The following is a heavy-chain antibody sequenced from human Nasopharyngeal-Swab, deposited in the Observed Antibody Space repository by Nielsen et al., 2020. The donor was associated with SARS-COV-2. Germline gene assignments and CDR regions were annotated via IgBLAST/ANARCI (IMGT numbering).Heavy chain of an antibody. J-gene: IGHJ4*02. CDR3: TTDYYFDY. V-gene: IGHV3-73*01. CDR2: IGDKDHNYAT. CDR1: GFIFSGSA. Sequence: GALKISSAASGFIFSGSAMHWVRQASGKGLEWVGRIGDKDHNYATTYGASVKGRFTISRDDSKNTAFLQMDSLKTEDTALYYCTTDYYFDYWGQGTLVTVSS.